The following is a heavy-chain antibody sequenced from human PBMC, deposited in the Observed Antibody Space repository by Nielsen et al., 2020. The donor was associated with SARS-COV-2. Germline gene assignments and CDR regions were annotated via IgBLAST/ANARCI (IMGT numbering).Heavy chain of an antibody. V-gene: IGHV3-23*01. CDR3: AKDRPYGMDV. J-gene: IGHJ6*02. CDR1: GFTFSSYA. Sequence: GESLKISCAASGFTFSSYAMSWVRQAPGKGLEWVSAISGSGGSTYYADSVKGRFTISRDNSKNTLYLQMNSLRAEDTAVYYCAKDRPYGMDVRGQGTTVTVSS. CDR2: ISGSGGST.